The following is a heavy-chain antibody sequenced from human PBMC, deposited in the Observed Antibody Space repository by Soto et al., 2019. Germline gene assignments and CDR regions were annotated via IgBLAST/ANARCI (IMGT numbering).Heavy chain of an antibody. J-gene: IGHJ4*02. CDR2: ISYDGSNK. V-gene: IGHV3-30*18. D-gene: IGHD4-17*01. CDR1: GFTFSSYG. Sequence: QVQLVESGGGVVQPGRSLRLSCAASGFTFSSYGMHWVRQAPGKGLEWVAVISYDGSNKYYADSVKGRFTISRDNSKNTLYLQMNSLRAEATAVYYCTNDIMTTVTTVDYWGQGTLVTVSS. CDR3: TNDIMTTVTTVDY.